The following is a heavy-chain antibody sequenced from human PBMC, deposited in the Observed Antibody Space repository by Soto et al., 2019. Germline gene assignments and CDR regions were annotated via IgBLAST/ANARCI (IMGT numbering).Heavy chain of an antibody. Sequence: SQTPSLTCALSRDSVSSYSAAWNWIRQSPSGGLEWLGRTYYRSRFFSDYAESVKSRIIINPDTFNNQFSLQLKSVTPEDTAVYYCVRDRYSSSGWFDPWGQGTPVTVSS. CDR2: TYYRSRFFS. V-gene: IGHV6-1*01. CDR1: RDSVSSYSAA. CDR3: VRDRYSSSGWFDP. J-gene: IGHJ5*02. D-gene: IGHD3-10*01.